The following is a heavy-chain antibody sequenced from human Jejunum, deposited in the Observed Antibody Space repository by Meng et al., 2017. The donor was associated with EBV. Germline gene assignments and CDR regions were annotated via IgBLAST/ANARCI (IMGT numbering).Heavy chain of an antibody. V-gene: IGHV1-8*02. CDR3: ARGVAAGFDY. Sequence: QVQLVQSGAERKKPGASVKVSCKASGYTFTSYVINWVRQATGQGPELMGWMSTNSGNKGYAQKFQGRVTMTRDTSISTAYMELSSLRSEDTAVYYCARGVAAGFDYWGQGTLVTVSS. D-gene: IGHD6-13*01. J-gene: IGHJ4*02. CDR2: MSTNSGNK. CDR1: GYTFTSYV.